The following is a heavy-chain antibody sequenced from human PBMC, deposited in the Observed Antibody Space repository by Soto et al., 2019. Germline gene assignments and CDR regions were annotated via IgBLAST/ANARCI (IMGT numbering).Heavy chain of an antibody. D-gene: IGHD6-19*01. Sequence: SETLSLTCAVSGGSISSSNWWSWVRPPPGKVLEWIGEIYHSGSTKYNPSLKSRVTISVDKSKNQFSLKLSSVTAADTAVHYCARDSSGWLFDYWGQGTLVTVSS. J-gene: IGHJ4*02. V-gene: IGHV4-4*02. CDR1: GGSISSSNW. CDR2: IYHSGST. CDR3: ARDSSGWLFDY.